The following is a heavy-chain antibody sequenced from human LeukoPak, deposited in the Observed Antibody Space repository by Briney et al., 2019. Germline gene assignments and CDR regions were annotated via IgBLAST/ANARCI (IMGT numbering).Heavy chain of an antibody. V-gene: IGHV4-59*01. CDR1: VGSISSYY. Sequence: PSETLSLTCTVSVGSISSYYWSWIRQAPGKGLEWIWYMYNSGSGSYNPSLKSRVTISIDTSKSQFSLKLSSVTAADTAIYYCARRGYGGNSGLGSWFDPWGQGTLVTVSS. D-gene: IGHD4-23*01. CDR2: MYNSGSG. CDR3: ARRGYGGNSGLGSWFDP. J-gene: IGHJ5*02.